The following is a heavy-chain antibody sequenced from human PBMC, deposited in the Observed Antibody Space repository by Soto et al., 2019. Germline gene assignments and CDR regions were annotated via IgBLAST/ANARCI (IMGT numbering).Heavy chain of an antibody. CDR1: GFTFDDYA. CDR2: ISWNSGSI. V-gene: IGHV3-9*01. J-gene: IGHJ4*02. Sequence: PGGSLRLSCAASGFTFDDYAMHWVRQAPGKGLEWVSGISWNSGSIGYADSVKGRFTISRDNAKNSLYLQMNSLRAEDTALYYCAKDISYGVYSSSLGIDYWGQGTLVTVSS. CDR3: AKDISYGVYSSSLGIDY. D-gene: IGHD6-13*01.